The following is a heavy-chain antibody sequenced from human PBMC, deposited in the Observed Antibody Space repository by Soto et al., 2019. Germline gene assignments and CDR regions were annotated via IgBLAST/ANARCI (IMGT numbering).Heavy chain of an antibody. CDR1: GFTFSSYS. J-gene: IGHJ1*01. D-gene: IGHD2-2*01. CDR3: ATLQYCSSTSCSGPYFQH. V-gene: IGHV3-21*01. CDR2: ISSSSSYI. Sequence: PGGSLRLSCAASGFTFSSYSMNWVRQAPGKGLEWVSSISSSSSYIYYADSVKGRFTISRDNAKNSLYLQMNSLRAEDTAVYYCATLQYCSSTSCSGPYFQHWGQGTLVTVSS.